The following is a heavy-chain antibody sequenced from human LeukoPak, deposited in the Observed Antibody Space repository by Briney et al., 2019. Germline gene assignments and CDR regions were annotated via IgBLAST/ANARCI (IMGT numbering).Heavy chain of an antibody. V-gene: IGHV3-7*03. CDR3: VRNLAVAGTCFDS. CDR2: INPDGRDT. Sequence: PGGSLRLSCVVSGFTFNRCWMNWVRQAPGKGLEWVAHINPDGRDTYYVDSVKGRFTISRDNAESSLYLQMNSLRAEDTAVYYCVRNLAVAGTCFDSWGQGTLVTVSS. CDR1: GFTFNRCW. J-gene: IGHJ4*02. D-gene: IGHD6-19*01.